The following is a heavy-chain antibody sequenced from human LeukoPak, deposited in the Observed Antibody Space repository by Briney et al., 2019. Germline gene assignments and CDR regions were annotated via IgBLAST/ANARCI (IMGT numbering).Heavy chain of an antibody. CDR3: ARPLPVGATETPFDY. V-gene: IGHV1-2*02. Sequence: ASVKVSCKASGYTFTGYCMHWVRQAPGQGLEWMGWINPNSGGTNYAQKFQGRVTMTRDTSISTAYMELSRLRSDDTAVYYCARPLPVGATETPFDYWGQGTLVTVSS. CDR1: GYTFTGYC. D-gene: IGHD1-26*01. CDR2: INPNSGGT. J-gene: IGHJ4*02.